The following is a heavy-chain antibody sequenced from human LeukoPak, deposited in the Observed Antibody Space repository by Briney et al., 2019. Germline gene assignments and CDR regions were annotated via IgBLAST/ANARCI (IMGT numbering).Heavy chain of an antibody. V-gene: IGHV6-1*01. J-gene: IGHJ4*02. CDR2: TYYRSKWYK. D-gene: IGHD3-16*01. CDR3: ARDGGKYYFDY. CDR1: GDSVSRNDAG. Sequence: SQTLSLTCAISGDSVSRNDAGWSWIRQSPSRGLEWLARTYYRSKWYKDDAGSVKGRIIINADTAKNQFSLQLNSVTPEDTAVYYCARDGGKYYFDYWGQGTLVTVSS.